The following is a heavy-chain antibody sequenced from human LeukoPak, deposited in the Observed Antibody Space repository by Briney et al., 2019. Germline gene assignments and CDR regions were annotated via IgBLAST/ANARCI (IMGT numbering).Heavy chain of an antibody. CDR3: ARGDGETIDPIGYYFDY. CDR1: GFTFSSYS. CDR2: ISSSSSTI. D-gene: IGHD3-10*01. V-gene: IGHV3-48*01. J-gene: IGHJ4*02. Sequence: PGGSLRLSCAASGFTFSSYSMNWVRQAPGKGLEWVSYISSSSSTIYYADSVKGRFTISRDNAKNSLYLQMNSLRAEDTAVYYCARGDGETIDPIGYYFDYWGQGTLVTVSS.